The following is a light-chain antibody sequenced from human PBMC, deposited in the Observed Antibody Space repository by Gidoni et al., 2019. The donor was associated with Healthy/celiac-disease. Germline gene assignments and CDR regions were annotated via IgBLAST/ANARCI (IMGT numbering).Light chain of an antibody. CDR3: QVWDSSSDHWV. CDR1: NIGSKS. V-gene: IGLV3-21*04. J-gene: IGLJ3*02. Sequence: SYVLTQPPSVSVAPGKTARITCGGNNIGSKSVHWYQQKPGQAPVLVIYYDSDRPSGIPERFSGSNSGNTATLTISRVEAEDEADYYCQVWDSSSDHWVFGGVTKLTVL. CDR2: YDS.